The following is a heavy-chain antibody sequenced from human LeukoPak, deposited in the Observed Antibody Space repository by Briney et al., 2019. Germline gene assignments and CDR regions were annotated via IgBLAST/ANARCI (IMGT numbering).Heavy chain of an antibody. V-gene: IGHV3-30-3*01. CDR3: ARDFSPTGDILTGYQLDY. Sequence: PGGSLRLSCAASGFTFSSYAMHWVRQAPGKGLEWVADISYDGSNKYYADSVKGRFTISRDNSKNTLYLQMNSLRAEDTAVYYCARDFSPTGDILTGYQLDYWGQGTLVTVSS. CDR2: ISYDGSNK. D-gene: IGHD3-9*01. J-gene: IGHJ4*02. CDR1: GFTFSSYA.